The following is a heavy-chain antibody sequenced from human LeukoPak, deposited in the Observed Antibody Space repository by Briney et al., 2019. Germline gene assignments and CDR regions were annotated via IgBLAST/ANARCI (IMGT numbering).Heavy chain of an antibody. D-gene: IGHD3-9*01. CDR2: ISYDGSNK. J-gene: IGHJ6*02. CDR1: GFTFSSYA. V-gene: IGHV3-30*04. CDR3: ARDPGLRYFDWLLRLGYYYYGMDV. Sequence: SGRSLRLSCAASGFTFSSYAMHWVRQAPGKGLEWVAVISYDGSNKYYADSVKGRFTISRDNSKNTLYLQMNSLRAEDTAVYYCARDPGLRYFDWLLRLGYYYYGMDVWGQGTTVTVSS.